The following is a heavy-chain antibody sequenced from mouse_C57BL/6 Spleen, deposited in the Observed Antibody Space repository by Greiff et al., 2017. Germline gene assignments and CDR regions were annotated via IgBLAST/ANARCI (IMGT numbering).Heavy chain of an antibody. J-gene: IGHJ4*01. CDR1: GFSLTSYG. D-gene: IGHD1-1*01. CDR3: ARKGSKNAMDY. Sequence: QVQLKESGPGLVQPSQSLSITCTVSGFSLTSYGVHWVRQSPGKGLEWLGVIWGGGSTDYNAAFISRLSISKDNSKSQVFFKMNSLQADDTAIYYCARKGSKNAMDYWGQGTSVTVSS. V-gene: IGHV2-2*01. CDR2: IWGGGST.